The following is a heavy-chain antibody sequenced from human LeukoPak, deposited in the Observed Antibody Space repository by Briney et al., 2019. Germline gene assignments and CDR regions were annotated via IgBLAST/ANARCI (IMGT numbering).Heavy chain of an antibody. CDR3: AHRPRARGTGLYYYDSSGYPAHFDY. CDR1: GFSLSTSGVG. D-gene: IGHD3-22*01. CDR2: IYWNDDK. V-gene: IGHV2-5*01. Sequence: SGPTLVKPTQTLTLTCTFSGFSLSTSGVGVGWIRQPPGKALEWLALIYWNDDKRYSPSLKSRLTITKDTSKNQVVLTMTNVDPVDTATYYCAHRPRARGTGLYYYDSSGYPAHFDYWGQGTLVTVSS. J-gene: IGHJ4*02.